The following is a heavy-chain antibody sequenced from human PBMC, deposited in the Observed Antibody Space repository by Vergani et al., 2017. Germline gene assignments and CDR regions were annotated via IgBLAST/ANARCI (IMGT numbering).Heavy chain of an antibody. Sequence: EVQLVQSGAEVKKAGESLKISCEGSGHSFPSYWIGWVRQKPGKGLEWMGIIYPGDSDVRYSPSFQGQVTISADKSINTAYLEWSSLKVSDSAMYFCARHSTGETGRGFDPWGQGTQVTVSS. V-gene: IGHV5-51*01. CDR2: IYPGDSDV. CDR1: GHSFPSYW. CDR3: ARHSTGETGRGFDP. J-gene: IGHJ5*02. D-gene: IGHD1-1*01.